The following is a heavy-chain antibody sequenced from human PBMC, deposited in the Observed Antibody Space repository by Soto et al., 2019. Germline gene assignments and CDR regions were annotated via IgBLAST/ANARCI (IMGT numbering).Heavy chain of an antibody. V-gene: IGHV3-21*04. Sequence: PGGSLRLSCAASGFTFSSYSMNWVRQAPGKGLEWVSSISSSSSYIYYADSVKGRFTISRDNAKNSLYLQMNSLRAEDTAVYYCARDRIAVAGTLGYYHYGMAFWGQGTSVTVSS. J-gene: IGHJ6*02. CDR1: GFTFSSYS. CDR2: ISSSSSYI. D-gene: IGHD6-19*01. CDR3: ARDRIAVAGTLGYYHYGMAF.